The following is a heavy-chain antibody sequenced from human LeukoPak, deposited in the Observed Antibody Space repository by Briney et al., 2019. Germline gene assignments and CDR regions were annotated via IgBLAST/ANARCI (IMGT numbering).Heavy chain of an antibody. Sequence: PGGSLRLSCAASGFPFSDDWMSWVRQAPGKGLEWVGRIKKKGDGGTTDYAAPVKGRFTISRDDSKNMLYLEMSNRKIEDTAVYYCTTVTMVRDYDYWGQGTLVAVSS. CDR2: IKKKGDGGTT. CDR3: TTVTMVRDYDY. J-gene: IGHJ4*02. V-gene: IGHV3-15*01. CDR1: GFPFSDDW. D-gene: IGHD3-10*01.